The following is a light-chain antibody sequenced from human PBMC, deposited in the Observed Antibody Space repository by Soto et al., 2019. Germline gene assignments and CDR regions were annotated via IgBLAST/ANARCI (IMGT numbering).Light chain of an antibody. CDR3: QQYDNSFS. J-gene: IGKJ4*01. CDR2: GAS. V-gene: IGKV3-20*01. CDR1: QSVSGSY. Sequence: EIVLTPSPGTLSLSPGERATLSCRASQSVSGSYLVWYQQKPGQAPRLLIYGASSRATGIPERFSGSGSGTDFTLTITRLEPEDFAVYYCQQYDNSFSFGGGTKVDIK.